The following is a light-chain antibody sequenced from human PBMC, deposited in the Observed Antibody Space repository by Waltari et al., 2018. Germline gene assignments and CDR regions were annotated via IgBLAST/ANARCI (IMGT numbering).Light chain of an antibody. J-gene: IGKJ4*01. V-gene: IGKV3-15*01. CDR2: GAS. CDR1: QSLGTN. Sequence: ETVMTQSPATLSVSPGGRATLSCRASQSLGTNLAWYQQKPGQAPRLLIYGASSRATGVPARFSGSGSGTDFTLTISSLQSEDFVVYYCQQFHSYPLTFGGGTKVEIK. CDR3: QQFHSYPLT.